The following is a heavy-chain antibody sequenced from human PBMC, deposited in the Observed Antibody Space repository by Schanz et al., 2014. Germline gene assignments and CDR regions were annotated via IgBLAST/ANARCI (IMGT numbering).Heavy chain of an antibody. Sequence: LVESGGGVVQPGRSLRLSCAASGFTFSSYGMHWVRQVPGKGLEWVAVVCYDGSKKYYADSVKGRFTISRDNAKNSLYLQMHSLRAEDTAVYYCARGRSLGWCDYWGQGTLVTVSS. V-gene: IGHV3-33*01. J-gene: IGHJ4*02. D-gene: IGHD2-21*01. CDR3: ARGRSLGWCDY. CDR1: GFTFSSYG. CDR2: VCYDGSKK.